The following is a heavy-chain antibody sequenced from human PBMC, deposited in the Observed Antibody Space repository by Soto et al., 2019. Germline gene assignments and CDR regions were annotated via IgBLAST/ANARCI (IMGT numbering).Heavy chain of an antibody. D-gene: IGHD3-3*01. Sequence: QVQLQESGPGLVKPSETLSLTCTVSGGSINNYYWSWIRQPPGKGLEWIGYIYYSGSTNYNPSLRSRVTISVDTSKNQFSLKLSSVTAADTAVYYCARVYYDFWSGYLAWFDPWGQGTLVNVSS. CDR1: GGSINNYY. V-gene: IGHV4-59*01. J-gene: IGHJ5*02. CDR2: IYYSGST. CDR3: ARVYYDFWSGYLAWFDP.